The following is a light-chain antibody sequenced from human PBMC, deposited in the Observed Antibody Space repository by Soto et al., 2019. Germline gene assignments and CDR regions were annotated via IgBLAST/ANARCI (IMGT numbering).Light chain of an antibody. CDR2: LGS. CDR3: MQALQTPYT. Sequence: DIVMTQSPLSLPVTPGEPASISCGSSQSLLHSNGYNYLDWYLQKPGQSPQLLIYLGSNRASGVHDRFSGSGSGTDFTLKISRVEAEDVGVYYCMQALQTPYTFGQGTKLEIK. J-gene: IGKJ2*01. V-gene: IGKV2-28*01. CDR1: QSLLHSNGYNY.